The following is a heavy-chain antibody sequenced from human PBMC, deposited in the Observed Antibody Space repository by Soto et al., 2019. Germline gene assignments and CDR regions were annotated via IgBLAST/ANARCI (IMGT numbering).Heavy chain of an antibody. CDR3: AADPYDSSSYYFDY. Sequence: GAPVKVSRQASGFTFTSSAVQWVRQALGQRLEWIGWIVVGSGNTNCAQKFQERVTITRDMSTSTAYMELSSLRSEDTAVYCCAADPYDSSSYYFDYWGQGTLVTVSS. CDR1: GFTFTSSA. V-gene: IGHV1-58*01. CDR2: IVVGSGNT. D-gene: IGHD3-22*01. J-gene: IGHJ4*02.